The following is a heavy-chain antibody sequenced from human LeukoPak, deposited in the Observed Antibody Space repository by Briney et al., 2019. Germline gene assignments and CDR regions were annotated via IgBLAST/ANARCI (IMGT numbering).Heavy chain of an antibody. CDR1: GFTFSSYA. CDR2: IKQDGSDK. D-gene: IGHD3-3*01. V-gene: IGHV3-7*05. J-gene: IGHJ4*02. CDR3: VRGGGNFDY. Sequence: GGSLRLSCAGSGFTFSSYAMSWVRQAPGKGLEWVASIKQDGSDKNYVDSVKGRFTISRDNAKNSLYLQMNSLRAEDTAVYYCVRGGGNFDYWGQGTLVTVSS.